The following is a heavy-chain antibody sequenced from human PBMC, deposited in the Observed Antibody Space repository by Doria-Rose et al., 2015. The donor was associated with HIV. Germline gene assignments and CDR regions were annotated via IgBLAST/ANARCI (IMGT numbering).Heavy chain of an antibody. CDR2: IFSDDER. J-gene: IGHJ4*02. V-gene: IGHV2-26*01. CDR3: ARIKSSRWYHKYYFDF. CDR1: GVSLSSPGMG. D-gene: IGHD6-13*01. Sequence: SGPVPVKPTETLTLTCTVSGVSLSSPGMGVSWIRRPPGKALEWLANIFSDDERSYITSLKIRLTISRGTSKSQVVLTMTDMAPVDTATYYCARIKSSRWYHKYYFDFWGQGTLVIVSA.